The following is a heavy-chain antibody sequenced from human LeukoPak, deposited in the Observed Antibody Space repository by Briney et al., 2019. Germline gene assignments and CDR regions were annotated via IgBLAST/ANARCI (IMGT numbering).Heavy chain of an antibody. CDR1: GYTFTSYG. CDR3: ARVPPTIIAAAVDFDY. J-gene: IGHJ4*02. CDR2: IGAYNGNT. V-gene: IGHV1-18*01. Sequence: ASVKVSCKASGYTFTSYGISWVRQAPGQGLEWMGWIGAYNGNTNYAQKLQGRVTMTTDTSTSTAYMELRSLRSDDTAVYYCARVPPTIIAAAVDFDYWGQGTLVTVSS. D-gene: IGHD6-13*01.